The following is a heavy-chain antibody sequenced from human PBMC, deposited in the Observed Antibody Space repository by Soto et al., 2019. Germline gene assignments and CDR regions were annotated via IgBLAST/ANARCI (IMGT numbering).Heavy chain of an antibody. J-gene: IGHJ4*02. V-gene: IGHV4-59*01. CDR3: ARGKYYYGSGSYYNPFDY. Sequence: SETLSLTCTVSGGSISSYYWSWIRQPPGKGLEWIGYNYYSGSTNYNPSLKSRVTISVDTSKNQFSLKLSSVTAADTAVYYCARGKYYYGSGSYYNPFDYWGQGTLVTVSS. CDR1: GGSISSYY. CDR2: NYYSGST. D-gene: IGHD3-10*01.